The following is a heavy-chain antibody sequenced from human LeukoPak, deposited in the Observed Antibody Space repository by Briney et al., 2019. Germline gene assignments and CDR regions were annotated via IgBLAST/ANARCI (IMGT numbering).Heavy chain of an antibody. CDR3: ATPNYYDSSGSPGAFDY. CDR1: GYTLTELS. Sequence: ASVKVSCKVSGYTLTELSMHWVRQAPGKGLEWMGGFDPEDGETIYAQKFQGRVTMTEDTSTDTAYMELSSLRSEDTAVYYCATPNYYDSSGSPGAFDYWGQGTLVTVSS. V-gene: IGHV1-24*01. D-gene: IGHD3-22*01. J-gene: IGHJ4*02. CDR2: FDPEDGET.